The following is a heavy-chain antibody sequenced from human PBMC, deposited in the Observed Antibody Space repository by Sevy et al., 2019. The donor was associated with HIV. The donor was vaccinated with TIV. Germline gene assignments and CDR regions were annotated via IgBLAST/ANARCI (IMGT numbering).Heavy chain of an antibody. CDR1: GYTLTELS. Sequence: ASVKVSCKVSGYTLTELSMHWVRQAPGKGLEWMGGFDPEDGETIYAQKFQGRVTMTEATSTDTAYMELSSRGSEDTAWYYFATVFTGTTYGGDSWGQGTLVTVPS. CDR2: FDPEDGET. V-gene: IGHV1-24*01. D-gene: IGHD1-7*01. J-gene: IGHJ4*02. CDR3: ATVFTGTTYGGDS.